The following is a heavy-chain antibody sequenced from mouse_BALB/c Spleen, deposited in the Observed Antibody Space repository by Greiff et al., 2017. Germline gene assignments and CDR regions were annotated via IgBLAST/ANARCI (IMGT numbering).Heavy chain of an antibody. J-gene: IGHJ2*01. CDR2: INPSTGYT. V-gene: IGHV1-7*01. CDR3: ARAYYGNHGWYFDY. Sequence: QVQLKQSGAELAKPGASVKMSCKASGYTFTSYWMHWVKQRPGQGLEWIGYINPSTGYTEYNQKFKDKATLTADKSSSTAYMQLSSLTSEDSAVYYCARAYYGNHGWYFDYWGQGTTLTVSS. D-gene: IGHD2-10*01. CDR1: GYTFTSYW.